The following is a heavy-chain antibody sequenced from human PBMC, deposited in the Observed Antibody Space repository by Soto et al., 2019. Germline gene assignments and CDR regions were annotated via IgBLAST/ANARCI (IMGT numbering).Heavy chain of an antibody. CDR2: INHSGST. CDR1: GGSFSGYY. D-gene: IGHD6-6*01. CDR3: ARGRRRGSSSGTNNWLDP. J-gene: IGHJ5*02. Sequence: SETLSLTCAVYGGSFSGYYWSWIRQPPGKGLEWIGEINHSGSTNYNPSLKSRVTISVDTSRNQFSLKLSSVTAADTAVYYCARGRRRGSSSGTNNWLDPWGQGTLVTVSS. V-gene: IGHV4-34*01.